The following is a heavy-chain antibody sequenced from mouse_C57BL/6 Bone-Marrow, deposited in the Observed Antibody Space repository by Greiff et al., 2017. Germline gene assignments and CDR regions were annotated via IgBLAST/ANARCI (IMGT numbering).Heavy chain of an antibody. Sequence: QVQLQQSGAELVRPGASVTLSCKASGYTFTDYEMNWVKQTPVHGLEWIGAIDPETGGTAYNQKFKGKAILTADKSSSTAYMELRSLTSEASAVYYCTRGGDYWYFDVWGTGTTVTVSS. V-gene: IGHV1-15*01. CDR3: TRGGDYWYFDV. J-gene: IGHJ1*03. CDR2: IDPETGGT. CDR1: GYTFTDYE.